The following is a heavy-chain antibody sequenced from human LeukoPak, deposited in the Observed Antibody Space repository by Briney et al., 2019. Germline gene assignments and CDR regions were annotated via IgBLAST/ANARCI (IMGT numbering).Heavy chain of an antibody. CDR3: AKDGDRDGYNYADY. J-gene: IGHJ4*02. V-gene: IGHV3-23*01. CDR2: VRGSGTDT. CDR1: GFTFSNYA. Sequence: PGGSLRLSCAASGFTFSNYAMNWVRQAPGKGLEWVSAVRGSGTDTDYADSVKGRFSISRDNSKNTLFLQMNSLRADDTAVYYCAKDGDRDGYNYADYWGQGTLVTVSS. D-gene: IGHD5-24*01.